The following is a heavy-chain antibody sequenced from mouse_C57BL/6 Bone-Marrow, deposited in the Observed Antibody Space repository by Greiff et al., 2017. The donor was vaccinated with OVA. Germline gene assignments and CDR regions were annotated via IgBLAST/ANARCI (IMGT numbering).Heavy chain of an antibody. CDR1: DSEVFPIAY. CDR2: ILPSIGRT. V-gene: IGHV15-2*01. J-gene: IGHJ1*03. D-gene: IGHD1-1*01. Sequence: VQLQQSGSELRSPGSSVKLSCKDFDSEVFPIAYMSWVRQKPGHGFEWIGGILPSIGRTIYGEKFEDKATLDADTLSNTAYLDLNSLTSEDSAIYYCAREATVVAMGVDWYFDVWGTGTTVTVSS. CDR3: AREATVVAMGVDWYFDV.